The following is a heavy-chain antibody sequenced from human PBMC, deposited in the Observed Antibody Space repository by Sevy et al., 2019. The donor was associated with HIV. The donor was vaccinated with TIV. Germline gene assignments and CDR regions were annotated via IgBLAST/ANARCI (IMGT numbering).Heavy chain of an antibody. CDR1: GFTVSSNY. D-gene: IGHD3-22*01. J-gene: IGHJ4*02. CDR3: ARGWGDRSGYYPLDY. V-gene: IGHV3-66*01. CDR2: IYSGGST. Sequence: GGSLRLSCAASGFTVSSNYMSWVRQAPGKGLEWVSVIYSGGSTYYADSVKGRFPISRDNSKNTLYLQMNSLRAEDTAVYYCARGWGDRSGYYPLDYWGQGTLVTVSS.